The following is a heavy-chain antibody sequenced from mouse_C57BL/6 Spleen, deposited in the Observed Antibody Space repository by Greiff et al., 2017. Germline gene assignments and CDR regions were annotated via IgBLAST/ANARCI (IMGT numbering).Heavy chain of an antibody. CDR3: ARSEGYYWYFNV. J-gene: IGHJ1*03. V-gene: IGHV1-61*01. CDR2: IYPSDSET. CDR1: GYTFTSYW. D-gene: IGHD2-2*01. Sequence: QVQLQQPGAELVRPGSSVKLSCKASGYTFTSYWTDWVKQRPGQGLEWIGNIYPSDSETHYNQKFKDKATLTVDKSSSTAYMQLSSLTSEDSAVYYCARSEGYYWYFNVWGTATTVTVST.